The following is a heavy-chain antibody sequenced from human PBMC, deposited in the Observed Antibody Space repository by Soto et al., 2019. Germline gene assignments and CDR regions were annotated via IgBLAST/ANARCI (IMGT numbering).Heavy chain of an antibody. J-gene: IGHJ6*02. CDR2: MNEDGGTT. CDR3: ASDLAGRADV. Sequence: EVQLVESGGGLVRPGGSLRLSCAASGFTFSSYWMHWVRQAPGKGLVWVSRMNEDGGTTDYADSVKGRFTISRDNAKNTLYLQMNSRRVEDTAVYYCASDLAGRADVWGQGTTGTVSS. CDR1: GFTFSSYW. V-gene: IGHV3-74*02.